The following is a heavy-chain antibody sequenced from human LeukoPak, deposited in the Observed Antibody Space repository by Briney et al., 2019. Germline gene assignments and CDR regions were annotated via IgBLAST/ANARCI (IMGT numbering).Heavy chain of an antibody. CDR2: IRTYNGDT. V-gene: IGHV1-18*01. D-gene: IGHD5-24*01. CDR1: GGTFSSYA. J-gene: IGHJ4*02. Sequence: ASVKASCKASGGTFSSYAISWVRQAPGQGLEWMGWIRTYNGDTNYAQNPQGRVTMTTDTSTSTAYMELRSLRSDDTAVYYCAKEGDGYNYGDFDYWGQGTLVTVSS. CDR3: AKEGDGYNYGDFDY.